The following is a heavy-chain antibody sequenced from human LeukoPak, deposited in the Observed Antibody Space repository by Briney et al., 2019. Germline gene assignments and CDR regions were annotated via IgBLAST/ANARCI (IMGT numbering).Heavy chain of an antibody. CDR1: GYTFTSYD. J-gene: IGHJ4*02. V-gene: IGHV1-8*02. Sequence: ASVKVSCKASGYTFTSYDINWVRQATGQGLEWMGWINPNSGDTNIGQKFQGRVTLTSDTSKSTAYMELTSLKSDDTAVYYCARGRFRVTTSNACIGDYWGQGTLITVSS. D-gene: IGHD3-3*01. CDR3: ARGRFRVTTSNACIGDY. CDR2: INPNSGDT.